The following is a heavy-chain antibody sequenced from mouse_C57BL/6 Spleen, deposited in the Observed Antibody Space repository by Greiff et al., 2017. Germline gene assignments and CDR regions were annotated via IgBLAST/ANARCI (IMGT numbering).Heavy chain of an antibody. V-gene: IGHV1-69*01. CDR1: GYTFTSYW. Sequence: QVHVKQPGAELVMPGASVKLSCKASGYTFTSYWMHWVKQRPGQGLEWIGEIDPSDSYTNYNQKFKGKSTLTVDKSSSTAYMQLSSLTSEDSAVYYCARTIYYGKGYAMDYWGQGTSVTVSS. J-gene: IGHJ4*01. D-gene: IGHD2-1*01. CDR2: IDPSDSYT. CDR3: ARTIYYGKGYAMDY.